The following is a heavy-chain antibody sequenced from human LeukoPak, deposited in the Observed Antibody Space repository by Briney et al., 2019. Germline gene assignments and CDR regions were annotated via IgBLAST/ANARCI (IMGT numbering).Heavy chain of an antibody. V-gene: IGHV4-30-2*01. CDR3: ARAGLTGRYNWFDP. CDR1: GGSISSGGYS. D-gene: IGHD1-20*01. Sequence: SETLSLTCAVSGGSISSGGYSWSWIRQPPGKGLEWIGYVYHSGSTYYNPSLKSRVTISVDRSKNQFSLKLSSVTAADTAVYYCARAGLTGRYNWFDPWGQGTLVTVSS. J-gene: IGHJ5*02. CDR2: VYHSGST.